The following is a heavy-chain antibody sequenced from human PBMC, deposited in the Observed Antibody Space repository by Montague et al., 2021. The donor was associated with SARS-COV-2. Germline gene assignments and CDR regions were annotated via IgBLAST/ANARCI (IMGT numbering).Heavy chain of an antibody. CDR3: ARVSLAAAATRSDY. V-gene: IGHV4-59*01. D-gene: IGHD6-13*01. CDR2: IYYSGST. Sequence: IYYSGSTNYNPSLKSRVTISLDTSKNQFSLKLTSVTAADTAAYYCARVSLAAAATRSDYWGQGTLVTVSS. J-gene: IGHJ4*02.